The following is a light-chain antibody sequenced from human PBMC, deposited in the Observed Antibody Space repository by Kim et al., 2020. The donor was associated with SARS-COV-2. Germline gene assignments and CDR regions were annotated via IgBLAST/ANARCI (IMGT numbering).Light chain of an antibody. J-gene: IGKJ5*01. V-gene: IGKV1-17*01. CDR1: QDIANH. CDR3: LQNHTSPFT. Sequence: ASVGDRVTITCRATQDIANHLGWYQQNPGRAPKRLIYGASNLQSGVPSRFSGSGSETEFTLTINSLQPEDFATYFCLQNHTSPFTFGQGTRLDIK. CDR2: GAS.